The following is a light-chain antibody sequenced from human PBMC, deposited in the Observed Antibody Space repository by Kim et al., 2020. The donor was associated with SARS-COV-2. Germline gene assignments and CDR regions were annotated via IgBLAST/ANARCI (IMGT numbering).Light chain of an antibody. CDR2: AAS. J-gene: IGKJ1*01. Sequence: DIQMTQSPSSLSASVGDGVTITCRASQDIAIYLAWYQQKTGKVPKLLVYAASALKSGVPSRFSGNRSGTDFTLTISTLQPEDVATYYCQKYDSAPRTFGQGTKVDIK. V-gene: IGKV1-27*01. CDR3: QKYDSAPRT. CDR1: QDIAIY.